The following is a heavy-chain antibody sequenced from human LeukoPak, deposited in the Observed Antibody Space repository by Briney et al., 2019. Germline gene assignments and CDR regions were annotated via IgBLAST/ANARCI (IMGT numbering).Heavy chain of an antibody. CDR2: IYYGGNT. V-gene: IGHV4-39*01. Sequence: PLETLSLSCTVSGDSISSSSYYWGWIRPPPGKGLEWIGSIYYGGNTYYNPSLTSRATTSVDTSKNQFPLKMSSVAAADTAIYSCARHIRGTQDWGQGTLVTVSS. CDR3: ARHIRGTQD. J-gene: IGHJ4*02. CDR1: GDSISSSSYY. D-gene: IGHD3-10*01.